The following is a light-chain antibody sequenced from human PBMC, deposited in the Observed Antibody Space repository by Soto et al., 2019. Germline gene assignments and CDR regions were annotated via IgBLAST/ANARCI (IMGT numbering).Light chain of an antibody. CDR3: LQYNTSPLT. CDR1: QSVSSSC. CDR2: GAS. Sequence: EIVLTQSPGTLSLSPGERATLSCRASQSVSSSCLAWYQQKPGQAPRLLIYGASSRATGIPDRFSGSGSATDFTLTIRRLETEDFAVYYCLQYNTSPLTFGGGTKVDIK. J-gene: IGKJ4*01. V-gene: IGKV3-20*01.